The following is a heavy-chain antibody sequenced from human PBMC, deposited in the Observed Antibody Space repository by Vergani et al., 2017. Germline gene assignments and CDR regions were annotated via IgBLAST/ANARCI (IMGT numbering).Heavy chain of an antibody. CDR2: ISSSSSYI. CDR3: ARGDQYSSSSGDY. CDR1: GFTFSSYS. Sequence: VQLVESGGGVVQPGGSLRLSCAASGFTFSSYSMNWVRQAPGKGLEWVSSISSSSSYIYYADSVKGRFTISRDNAKNSLYLQMNSLRAEDTAVYYCARGDQYSSSSGDYWGQGSLVTVSS. J-gene: IGHJ4*02. V-gene: IGHV3-21*01. D-gene: IGHD6-6*01.